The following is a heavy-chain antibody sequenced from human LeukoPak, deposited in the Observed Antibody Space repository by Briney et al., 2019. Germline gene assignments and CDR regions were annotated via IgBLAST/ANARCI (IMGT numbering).Heavy chain of an antibody. D-gene: IGHD2-15*01. CDR2: ISWNSGSI. Sequence: PGGSLRLSCAASGFTFDDYAMHWVWQAPGKGLEWVSGISWNSGSIGYADSVKGRFTISRDNAKNSLYLQMNSLRAEDTALYYCAKGYCSGGSCYGLDYWGQGTLVTVSS. CDR3: AKGYCSGGSCYGLDY. J-gene: IGHJ4*02. CDR1: GFTFDDYA. V-gene: IGHV3-9*01.